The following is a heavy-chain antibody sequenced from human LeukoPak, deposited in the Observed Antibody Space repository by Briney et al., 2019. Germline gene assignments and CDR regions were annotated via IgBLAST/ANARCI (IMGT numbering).Heavy chain of an antibody. CDR1: GGSFSGYY. CDR2: INHSGST. CDR3: ARHHDGGPKLRLDF. V-gene: IGHV4-34*01. Sequence: NPSETLSLTCAVYGGSFSGYYWSWIRQPPGKGLEWIGEINHSGSTYYNPSLNSRVTTSIDTSMNQLSLTLVSVTAADTAVYFCARHHDGGPKLRLDFWGLGVLVTVSS. J-gene: IGHJ4*02. D-gene: IGHD2-15*01.